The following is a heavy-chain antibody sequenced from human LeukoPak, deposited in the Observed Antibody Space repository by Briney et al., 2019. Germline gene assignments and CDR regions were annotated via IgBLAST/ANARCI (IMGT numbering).Heavy chain of an antibody. J-gene: IGHJ4*02. Sequence: PGGSLRLSCAASGFTFNDYYMSWVRQAPGKGLEWVSVLFTGGGRTLYADSVKGRFTISGDTSRTTLYLQMNGLRAEDTAVYYCAKECDYSPGHKFDLWGQGTLVTVSS. CDR3: AKECDYSPGHKFDL. CDR1: GFTFNDYY. D-gene: IGHD3-10*01. V-gene: IGHV3-23*01. CDR2: LFTGGGRT.